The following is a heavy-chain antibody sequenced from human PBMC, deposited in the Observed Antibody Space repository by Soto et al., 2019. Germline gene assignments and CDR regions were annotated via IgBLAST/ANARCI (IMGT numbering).Heavy chain of an antibody. CDR1: GFTFSSYW. D-gene: IGHD6-19*01. CDR2: IKQDGSEK. Sequence: EVQLLESGGGLVQPGGSLRLSCAASGFTFSSYWMSWVRQAPGKGLEWVANIKQDGSEKYYVDSVKGRFTISRDNAKNSLYLQMNSLRAEDTAVYYCARESSGWYNWFDPWGQGTLVTVSS. CDR3: ARESSGWYNWFDP. V-gene: IGHV3-7*01. J-gene: IGHJ5*02.